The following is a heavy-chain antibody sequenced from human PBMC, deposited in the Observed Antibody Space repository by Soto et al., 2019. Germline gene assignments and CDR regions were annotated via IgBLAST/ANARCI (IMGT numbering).Heavy chain of an antibody. CDR3: ARGPIVVVPAARLVDY. CDR1: GYTFTSYD. D-gene: IGHD2-2*01. V-gene: IGHV1-8*01. CDR2: MNPNSGNT. J-gene: IGHJ4*02. Sequence: ASVKVSCKASGYTFTSYDINWVRQATGQGLEWMGWMNPNSGNTGYAQKFQGRVTMTRNTSISTAYMELSSLRSEDTAVYYCARGPIVVVPAARLVDYWGQGTLVTVSS.